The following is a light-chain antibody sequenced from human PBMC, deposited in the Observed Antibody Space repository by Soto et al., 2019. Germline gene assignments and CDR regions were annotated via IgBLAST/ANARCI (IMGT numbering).Light chain of an antibody. CDR2: GAT. CDR1: QSISGSY. V-gene: IGKV3-20*01. CDR3: QQYGVSPQS. Sequence: EIVLTQSPGTLSLSPGERVTLSCRASQSISGSYLAWYQQKRGQAPRLLVYGATTRATGLPARFSGSGSGSDFTLIISRLEPEDFAVYFCQQYGVSPQSFGPGTKVDIK. J-gene: IGKJ3*01.